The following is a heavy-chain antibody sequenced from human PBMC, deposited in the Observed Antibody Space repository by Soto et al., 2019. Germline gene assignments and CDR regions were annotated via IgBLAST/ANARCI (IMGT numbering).Heavy chain of an antibody. CDR1: ECTFRSYC. Sequence: GGLLRHSYTASECTFRSYCMHWVRQATGKGLEWVSAIGTAGDTYYPGSVKGRFTISRENAKNSLYLQMNSLRAEDTAVYYCARVSYYGTDVWGQGTTVTVSS. CDR3: ARVSYYGTDV. V-gene: IGHV3-13*01. J-gene: IGHJ6*02. CDR2: IGTAGDT.